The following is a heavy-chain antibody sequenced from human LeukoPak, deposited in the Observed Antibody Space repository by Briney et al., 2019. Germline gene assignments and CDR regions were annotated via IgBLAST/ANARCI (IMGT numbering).Heavy chain of an antibody. CDR1: GGSFSGYY. CDR3: ARWEEQQLGYARSWFDP. Sequence: SETLSLTCAVYGGSFSGYYWSWIRQPPGKGLEWIGEINHSGSTNYNPSLKSRVTISVDTSKNQFSLKLSSVTAADTAVYYRARWEEQQLGYARSWFDPWGQGTLVTVSS. V-gene: IGHV4-34*01. D-gene: IGHD6-13*01. J-gene: IGHJ5*02. CDR2: INHSGST.